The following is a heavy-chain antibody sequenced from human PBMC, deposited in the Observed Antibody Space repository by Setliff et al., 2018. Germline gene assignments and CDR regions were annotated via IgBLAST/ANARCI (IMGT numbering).Heavy chain of an antibody. D-gene: IGHD6-19*01. Sequence: ASVKVSCKASGYTFTGYYMYWVRQAPGQGLEWMVWITPNSGGTNYAQKFQGRVTMTRDTSITTAFMELSRLRSDDTAVYYCARGPYSSGWYYFDYWGQGTLVTVSS. CDR3: ARGPYSSGWYYFDY. CDR2: ITPNSGGT. CDR1: GYTFTGYY. V-gene: IGHV1-2*02. J-gene: IGHJ4*02.